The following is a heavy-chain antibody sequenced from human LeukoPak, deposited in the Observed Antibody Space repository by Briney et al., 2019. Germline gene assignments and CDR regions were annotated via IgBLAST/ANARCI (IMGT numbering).Heavy chain of an antibody. D-gene: IGHD4-17*01. CDR2: IYNSGST. CDR3: ARVYGDYDGGDAFDI. J-gene: IGHJ3*02. CDR1: GYSISSGYY. Sequence: PSETLSLTCTVSGYSISSGYYWGWIRQAPGKGLEWIGSIYNSGSTYYNPSLKSRVTISVDMSKNQFSLKLSSVTAADTAVYYCARVYGDYDGGDAFDIWGQGTMVTVSS. V-gene: IGHV4-38-2*02.